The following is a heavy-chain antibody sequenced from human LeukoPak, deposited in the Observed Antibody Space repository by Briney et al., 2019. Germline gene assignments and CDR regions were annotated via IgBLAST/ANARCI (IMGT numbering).Heavy chain of an antibody. D-gene: IGHD6-19*01. CDR2: IYSGGST. J-gene: IGHJ4*02. V-gene: IGHV3-53*01. CDR1: GFTVSSNY. CDR3: AREGGQYSSGWYYFDY. Sequence: PGGSLRLSCAASGFTVSSNYMSWVRQAPGKGLEWVSVIYSGGSTYYADSVKGRFTISRDNSKNTLYLQMNSLRAEDTAVYYCAREGGQYSSGWYYFDYWGQGTLVTVSP.